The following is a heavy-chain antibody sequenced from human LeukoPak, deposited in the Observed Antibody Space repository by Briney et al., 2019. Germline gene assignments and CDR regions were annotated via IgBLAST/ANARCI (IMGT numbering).Heavy chain of an antibody. CDR1: GGTFSSYA. Sequence: ASVKVSCKAFGGTFSSYAISWARQAPGQGLEWMGGIIPIFGTANYAQKFQGRVTITADESTSTAYMELSSLRSEDTAVYYCARVIIIGGLWVDYWGQGTLVTVSS. J-gene: IGHJ4*02. V-gene: IGHV1-69*13. D-gene: IGHD3-10*01. CDR2: IIPIFGTA. CDR3: ARVIIIGGLWVDY.